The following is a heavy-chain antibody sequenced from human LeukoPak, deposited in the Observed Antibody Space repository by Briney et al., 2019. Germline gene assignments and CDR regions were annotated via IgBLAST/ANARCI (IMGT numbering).Heavy chain of an antibody. CDR3: AKFSGSPSDY. D-gene: IGHD3-10*01. J-gene: IGHJ4*02. V-gene: IGHV3-7*01. CDR1: GFTFSSYW. Sequence: GGSLRLSCAASGFTFSSYWMSWVRQAPGKGLEWVANIKQDGSEKYYVDSVKGRFTISRDNSKNTLYLQMNSLRAEDTAVYYCAKFSGSPSDYWGQGTLVTVSS. CDR2: IKQDGSEK.